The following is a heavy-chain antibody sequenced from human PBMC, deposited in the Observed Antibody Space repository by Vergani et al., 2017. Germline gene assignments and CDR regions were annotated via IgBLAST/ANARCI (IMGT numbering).Heavy chain of an antibody. V-gene: IGHV4-59*08. CDR2: IYYSGST. Sequence: QVQLQESGPGLVTPSETLSLICTVSGGPISSYYWSWIRPPPGKGLEWIGYIYYSGSTHSNPSLKSRVTISVDTSKNQFSLKLSSVSAADTAVDYCARIKERGYSDNFDYWGQGTLVTVSS. CDR3: ARIKERGYSDNFDY. D-gene: IGHD5-18*01. CDR1: GGPISSYY. J-gene: IGHJ4*02.